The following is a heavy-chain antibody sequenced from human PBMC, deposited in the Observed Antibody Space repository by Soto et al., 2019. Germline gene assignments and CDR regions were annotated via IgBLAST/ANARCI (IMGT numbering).Heavy chain of an antibody. CDR3: VRDFVEVPSALYYFDY. CDR1: GFRLRDYW. CDR2: VSVNGRDT. Sequence: GGSLRLSCAASGFRLRDYWLCWARQVPEKGLLWVSRVSVNGRDTAYADTVKGRFTISRDNAKNTLYLQMNLSSLRSEDTAVYYCVRDFVEVPSALYYFDYWGQGTLVTVSS. D-gene: IGHD2-2*01. J-gene: IGHJ4*02. V-gene: IGHV3-74*03.